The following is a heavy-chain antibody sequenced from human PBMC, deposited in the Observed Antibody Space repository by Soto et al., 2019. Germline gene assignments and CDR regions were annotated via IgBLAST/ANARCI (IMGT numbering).Heavy chain of an antibody. Sequence: QVQLVQSGAEVKKPGASVRVSCKSSGYTFTGYCMHWVRQAPGQGLEWMGWIAINSGGTNYAQNFQGRITRTKDSSRSTAYMDLSSLTSDDTAVYYGARSALGLKVYLPTADGFDHWGQGTLVTVS. CDR1: GYTFTGYC. CDR2: IAINSGGT. J-gene: IGHJ5*02. CDR3: ARSALGLKVYLPTADGFDH. D-gene: IGHD2-8*01. V-gene: IGHV1-2*02.